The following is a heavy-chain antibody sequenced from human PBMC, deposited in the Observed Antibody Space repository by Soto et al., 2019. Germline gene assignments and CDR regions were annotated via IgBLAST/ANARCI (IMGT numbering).Heavy chain of an antibody. CDR2: IYYSGST. J-gene: IGHJ5*02. Sequence: PSETRSHTGTVSGGSISSGAYYWSGIRHHPWKGLEWIGYIYYSGSTYYNTSIKSRVNISVDTSKNQFSLKLSSVTAADTAVYYCARGQRALITYRPFDPWGQGTLVTASS. CDR1: GGSISSGAYY. V-gene: IGHV4-31*03. CDR3: ARGQRALITYRPFDP. D-gene: IGHD1-26*01.